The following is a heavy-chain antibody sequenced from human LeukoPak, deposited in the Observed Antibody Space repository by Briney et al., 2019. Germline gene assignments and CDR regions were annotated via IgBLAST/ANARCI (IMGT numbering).Heavy chain of an antibody. CDR1: GFAISSYW. J-gene: IGHJ4*02. CDR3: ARVTGVPAAIRGGFDY. Sequence: PGGSLRLSCAASGFAISSYWMSWVRQAPGKGLEWVANIKQDGSEKYYVDSVKGRFTISRDNAKNSLYLQMNSLRAEDTAVYYCARVTGVPAAIRGGFDYWGQGTLVTVSS. D-gene: IGHD2-2*02. CDR2: IKQDGSEK. V-gene: IGHV3-7*01.